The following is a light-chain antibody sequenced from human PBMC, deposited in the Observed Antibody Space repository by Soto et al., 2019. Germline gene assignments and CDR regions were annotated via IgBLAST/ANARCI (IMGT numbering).Light chain of an antibody. CDR2: EVS. Sequence: QSALTQPPSASGSPGQSVTISCTGTISDVGGYNYVSWYQQHPGKAPKLMIYEVSKRPSVVPDRFSGSKSGNTASMTVSGLQAEDEADYYCSSYAGSNNVVFGGGTKLTVL. J-gene: IGLJ2*01. V-gene: IGLV2-8*01. CDR3: SSYAGSNNVV. CDR1: ISDVGGYNY.